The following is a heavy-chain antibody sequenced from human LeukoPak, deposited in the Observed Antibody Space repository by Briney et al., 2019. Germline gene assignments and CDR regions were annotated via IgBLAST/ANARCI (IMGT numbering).Heavy chain of an antibody. J-gene: IGHJ4*02. V-gene: IGHV3-23*01. D-gene: IGHD3-10*01. CDR1: GFTFSSYA. CDR3: AKMSSYYGSGSYIDY. CDR2: ISGSGGST. Sequence: GGSLRLSCAASGFTFSSYAMSLVRQAPGKGLEWVSAISGSGGSTYYADSVKGRFTISRDNSKNTLYLQMNSLRAEDTAVYYCAKMSSYYGSGSYIDYWGQGTLVTVSS.